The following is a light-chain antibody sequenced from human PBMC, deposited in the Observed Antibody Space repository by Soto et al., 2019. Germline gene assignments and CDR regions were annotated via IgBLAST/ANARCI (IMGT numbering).Light chain of an antibody. V-gene: IGKV1-5*03. Sequence: IQMTQFPSTLSAYVLDRVTITCPASQSIRSWLAWYQQKPGKAPNLLIYKASSLASGVPSRFSGSGFGTEFTLTISSLQPDDIATYYCQQYDSYSTFGGGTNV. J-gene: IGKJ4*02. CDR1: QSIRSW. CDR2: KAS. CDR3: QQYDSYST.